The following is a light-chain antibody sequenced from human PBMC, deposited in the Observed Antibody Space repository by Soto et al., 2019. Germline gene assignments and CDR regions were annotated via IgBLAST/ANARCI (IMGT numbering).Light chain of an antibody. CDR2: GNN. Sequence: QSVLTQPPSVSGAPGQRVTISCTGSSSNIGAGYDVHWYQQLPGTAPKLLIYGNNNRPSGVPDRFSGSKSGTXASLAITGLQAEDEADYYCQSYDSSLSAYVFGTGTKVTVL. V-gene: IGLV1-40*01. CDR3: QSYDSSLSAYV. CDR1: SSNIGAGYD. J-gene: IGLJ1*01.